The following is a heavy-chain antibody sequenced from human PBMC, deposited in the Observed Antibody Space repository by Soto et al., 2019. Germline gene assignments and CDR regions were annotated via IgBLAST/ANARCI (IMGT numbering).Heavy chain of an antibody. CDR1: GFTFSSYS. V-gene: IGHV3-48*01. CDR2: ISISSSTI. CDR3: ARTGTTSGNWFDP. J-gene: IGHJ5*02. D-gene: IGHD1-1*01. Sequence: EVQLVESGGGLVQPGGSLRLSCAASGFTFSSYSMNWVRQAPGKGLEWVSYISISSSTIYYADSVKGRFTISRDKAKNSLYMQMNSLRAEDTAVYYCARTGTTSGNWFDPWGQGTLVTVSS.